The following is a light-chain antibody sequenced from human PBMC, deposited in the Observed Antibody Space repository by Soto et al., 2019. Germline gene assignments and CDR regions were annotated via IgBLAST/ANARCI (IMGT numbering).Light chain of an antibody. J-gene: IGKJ1*01. CDR1: QRLLHSNGYNY. Sequence: VMTQAPLSLPVTPVSPASISCTSSQRLLHSNGYNYLDWYLQKPGQSPQLLIYLGSNRASGAPDRFSGRGSGTDFTLKISRVEAEDVGVYYCMQALQTPWTFGQGTKVDIK. CDR3: MQALQTPWT. V-gene: IGKV2-28*01. CDR2: LGS.